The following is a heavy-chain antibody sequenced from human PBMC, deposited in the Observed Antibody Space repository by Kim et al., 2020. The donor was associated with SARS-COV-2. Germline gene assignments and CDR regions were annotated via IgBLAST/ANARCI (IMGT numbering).Heavy chain of an antibody. J-gene: IGHJ4*02. CDR2: IYYSGST. CDR3: ARDTSLITMVRGVTFDY. Sequence: SETLSLTCTVSGGSISSSSYYWGWIRQPPGKGLEWIGSIYYSGSTYYNPSLKSRVTISVDTSKNQFSLKLSSVTAADTAVYYCARDTSLITMVRGVTFDYWGQGTLVTVSS. D-gene: IGHD3-10*01. V-gene: IGHV4-39*07. CDR1: GGSISSSSYY.